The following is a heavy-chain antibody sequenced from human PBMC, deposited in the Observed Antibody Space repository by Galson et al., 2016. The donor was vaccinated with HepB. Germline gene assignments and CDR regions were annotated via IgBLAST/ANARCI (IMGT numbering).Heavy chain of an antibody. CDR2: IGSSPGTV. V-gene: IGHV3-48*02. CDR3: ARDPLGYSYALVRYFDY. J-gene: IGHJ4*02. D-gene: IGHD5-18*01. CDR1: GFTFTSYS. Sequence: SLRLSCAASGFTFTSYSMNWVRQVPGKGLEWVSYIGSSPGTVYYADSVKGRFTISRDNAKNSLYLQMNSLRDEDTAVYYCARDPLGYSYALVRYFDYWGQETLVTGSS.